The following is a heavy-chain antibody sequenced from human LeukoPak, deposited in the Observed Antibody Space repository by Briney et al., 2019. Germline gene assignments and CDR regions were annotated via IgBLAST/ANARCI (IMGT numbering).Heavy chain of an antibody. CDR1: GFTFSNAW. J-gene: IGHJ4*02. Sequence: GGSLRLSCAASGFTFSNAWMSWVRQAPGKGLEWVSYISSSGSIMYSADFVKGRFTVSRDNAKNSLYLQMNSLRAEDTAIYYCSGQYSSSSVVDYWGQGTLVTVSS. CDR3: SGQYSSSSVVDY. CDR2: ISSSGSIM. V-gene: IGHV3-11*04. D-gene: IGHD6-6*01.